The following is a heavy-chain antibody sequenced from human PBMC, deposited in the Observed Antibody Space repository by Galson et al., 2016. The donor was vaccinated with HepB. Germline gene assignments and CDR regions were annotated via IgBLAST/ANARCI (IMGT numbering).Heavy chain of an antibody. J-gene: IGHJ4*02. Sequence: SLRLSCAASGFTFGDHTMSWVRQAPGKGLEWVSFTRSQPYGGTTEYAASVKGRFTISRDDSKSIAYLQMSSLKTEDTAVYYCTRIVDYFGASYFDYWGQGTLVTVSS. CDR1: GFTFGDHT. V-gene: IGHV3-49*04. CDR2: TRSQPYGGTT. D-gene: IGHD3-16*01. CDR3: TRIVDYFGASYFDY.